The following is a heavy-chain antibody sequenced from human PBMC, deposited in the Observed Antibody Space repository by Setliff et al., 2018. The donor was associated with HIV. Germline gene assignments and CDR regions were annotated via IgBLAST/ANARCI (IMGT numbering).Heavy chain of an antibody. Sequence: ASVKVSCKASGYTFTGYYIHWVRLAPGQGLEWMGWINPNSGDTNFAQKFQGRVALTTETPMTTAYMELRSLTSDDTAIYFRARGGGPSFYDTEPRHWGQGTLVTVSS. CDR1: GYTFTGYY. CDR3: ARGGGPSFYDTEPRH. CDR2: INPNSGDT. V-gene: IGHV1-2*02. D-gene: IGHD2-15*01. J-gene: IGHJ1*01.